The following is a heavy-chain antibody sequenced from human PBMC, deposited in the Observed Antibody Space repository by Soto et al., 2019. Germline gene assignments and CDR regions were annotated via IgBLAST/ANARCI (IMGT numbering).Heavy chain of an antibody. D-gene: IGHD2-2*01. CDR1: GFTFSSYA. Sequence: GGSLRLSCAASGFTFSSYAMHWVRQAPGKGLEWVAVISYDGSNKYYADSVKGRFTISRDNSKNTLYLQMNSLRAEDTAVYYCARAGCSSTSCPPGPWGQGTLVTVSS. J-gene: IGHJ5*02. CDR3: ARAGCSSTSCPPGP. V-gene: IGHV3-30-3*01. CDR2: ISYDGSNK.